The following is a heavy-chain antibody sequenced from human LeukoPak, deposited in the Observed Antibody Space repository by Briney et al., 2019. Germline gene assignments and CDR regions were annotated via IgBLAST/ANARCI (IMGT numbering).Heavy chain of an antibody. CDR2: ISASGGST. V-gene: IGHV3-23*01. CDR1: GFTFSSYV. CDR3: AKDRDSGSGYYTWGLFDA. Sequence: YPGGSLRLPCAASGFTFSSYVMSWVRQAPGKGLEWVSAISASGGSTYYADSVKGRFTISRDNSKNTLYLQMNSLRAEDTAVYYCAKDRDSGSGYYTWGLFDAWGQGTLVTVSS. D-gene: IGHD3-10*01. J-gene: IGHJ5*02.